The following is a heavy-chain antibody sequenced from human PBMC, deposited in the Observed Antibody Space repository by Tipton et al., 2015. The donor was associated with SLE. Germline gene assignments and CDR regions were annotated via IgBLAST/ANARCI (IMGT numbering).Heavy chain of an antibody. CDR1: GGSISSSSYY. Sequence: TLSLTCTVSGGSISSSSYYWGWIRQPPGKGLEWIGSIYYSGSTYYNPSLKSRVTISVDTSKNQFSLKLSSVTAADTAVYYCARGKYQLPLYYYYYMDVWSKGNPGHRLL. J-gene: IGHJ6*03. D-gene: IGHD2-2*01. CDR3: ARGKYQLPLYYYYYMDV. V-gene: IGHV4-39*01. CDR2: IYYSGST.